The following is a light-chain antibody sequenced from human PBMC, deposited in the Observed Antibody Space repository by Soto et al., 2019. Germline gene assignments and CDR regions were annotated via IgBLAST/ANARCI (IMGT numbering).Light chain of an antibody. V-gene: IGKV3-11*01. Sequence: EFVLTQSPVTLSLSPGERATLSGRASQSFRGLLAWYQQKPGQAPRLLIYDAYNRPTGIPPRFSGSGSGTDFTLTISSLEPKDYAVYYCQQRHMLPITFGQGTRLEIK. J-gene: IGKJ5*01. CDR1: QSFRGL. CDR2: DAY. CDR3: QQRHMLPIT.